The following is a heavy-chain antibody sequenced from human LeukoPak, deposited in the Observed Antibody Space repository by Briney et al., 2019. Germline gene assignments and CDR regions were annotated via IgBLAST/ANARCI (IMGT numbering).Heavy chain of an antibody. Sequence: GGSLRLSCAASGFTFSSYAMSWVRQAPGKGLEWVSSITSSSRYIYYADSVKGRFTISRDNAKNSLYLQINSLRAEDTAVYYCATFGGLLLSDYWGQGTAVTVSS. CDR3: ATFGGLLLSDY. CDR2: ITSSSRYI. J-gene: IGHJ4*02. CDR1: GFTFSSYA. V-gene: IGHV3-21*01. D-gene: IGHD3-16*01.